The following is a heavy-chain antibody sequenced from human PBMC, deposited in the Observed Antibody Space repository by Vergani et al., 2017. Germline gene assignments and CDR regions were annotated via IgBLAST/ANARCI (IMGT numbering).Heavy chain of an antibody. V-gene: IGHV4-4*02. CDR2: IYHSGST. Sequence: QVQLQESGPGLVKPSGTLSLTCAVSGGSISSSNWWSWVRQPPGKGLEWIGEIYHSGSTNYNPSLKSRVTISVDKSKNQFSLKLSSVTAADTAVYYCARVQELYDFRSGYRVRYYYYMDVWGKGTTVTVSS. CDR1: GGSISSSNW. J-gene: IGHJ6*03. D-gene: IGHD3-3*01. CDR3: ARVQELYDFRSGYRVRYYYYMDV.